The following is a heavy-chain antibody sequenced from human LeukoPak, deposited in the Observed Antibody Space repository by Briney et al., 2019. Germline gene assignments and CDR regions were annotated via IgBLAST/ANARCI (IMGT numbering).Heavy chain of an antibody. CDR1: GFTFSNYW. Sequence: GGSLRLSCATSGFTFSNYWMTWVRQAPGKGLEWVASIREDGSEKDYVDSVKGRFTISRDNAKNSLYLQMNSLRAEDTAVYYCARSYDYICGTDRPFYYFDYWGQGTMVTVSS. CDR3: ARSYDYICGTDRPFYYFDY. J-gene: IGHJ4*02. V-gene: IGHV3-7*01. D-gene: IGHD3-16*02. CDR2: IREDGSEK.